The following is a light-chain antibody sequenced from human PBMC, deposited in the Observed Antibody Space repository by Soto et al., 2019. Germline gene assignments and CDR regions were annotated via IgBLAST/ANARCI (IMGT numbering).Light chain of an antibody. Sequence: DIVLTQSPGTLSLSPGERVTLSCRASQSINNYLAWYQQKPGQAPRLLIYDASNRATGIPSRFSGRGSGTDFTLRISGLEPENFATYYRQQRAGWPYTFGQGTRQEIK. CDR1: QSINNY. J-gene: IGKJ2*01. V-gene: IGKV3-11*01. CDR2: DAS. CDR3: QQRAGWPYT.